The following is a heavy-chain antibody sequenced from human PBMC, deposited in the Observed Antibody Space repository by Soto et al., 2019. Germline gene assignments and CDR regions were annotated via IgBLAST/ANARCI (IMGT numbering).Heavy chain of an antibody. CDR1: GFAFDDYV. D-gene: IGHD6-13*01. CDR3: AKGGSAALIAPSGRDNWFDP. J-gene: IGHJ5*02. Sequence: EVQLVESGGGLVQPGRSLRLSCAASGFAFDDYVVHWVRQPPGRGLEWVSGITWNGGTIRYVDSVKGRFTISRDNAENSLYLQMNSLRPEDTAVYYCAKGGSAALIAPSGRDNWFDPWGQGTQVTVSS. CDR2: ITWNGGTI. V-gene: IGHV3-9*01.